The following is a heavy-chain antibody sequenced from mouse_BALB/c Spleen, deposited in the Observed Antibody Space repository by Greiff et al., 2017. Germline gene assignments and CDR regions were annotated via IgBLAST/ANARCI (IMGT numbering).Heavy chain of an antibody. CDR2: IFPGSGNT. CDR1: GYSFTSYY. Sequence: VQLQQSGPELVKPGASVKISCKASGYSFTSYYIHWVKQRPGQGLEWIGWIFPGSGNTKYNEKFKGKATLTADTSSSTAYMQLSSLTSEDSAVYFCARFTTATPAYWGQGTLVTVSA. CDR3: ARFTTATPAY. J-gene: IGHJ3*01. D-gene: IGHD1-2*01. V-gene: IGHV1-66*01.